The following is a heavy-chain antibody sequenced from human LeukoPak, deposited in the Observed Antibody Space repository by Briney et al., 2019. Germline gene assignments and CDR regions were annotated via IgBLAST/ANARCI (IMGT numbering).Heavy chain of an antibody. Sequence: PGGSLRLSCAASGFTFSSYSMSCVRQAPGKGLEWVSSISTSTSYIFYADSVKGRFTISRDNAKNSLYLQMNSLRAEDTAVYYCARVPSDYWGQGTLVTVSS. J-gene: IGHJ4*02. CDR1: GFTFSSYS. CDR2: ISTSTSYI. V-gene: IGHV3-21*01. CDR3: ARVPSDY.